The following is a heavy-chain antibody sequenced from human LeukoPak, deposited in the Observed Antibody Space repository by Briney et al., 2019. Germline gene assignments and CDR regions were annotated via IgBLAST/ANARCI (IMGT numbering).Heavy chain of an antibody. CDR3: ARAGFGIDY. CDR2: IYYSGSA. Sequence: SETLSLTCTVSGGSIRSYYWSWIRQPPGKGLEWIGYIYYSGSAYYNPSLKSRVSISVDTSKNQFSLKLSSVTAADTAVYFCARAGFGIDYWGQGTLVTVSS. J-gene: IGHJ4*02. V-gene: IGHV4-30-4*08. D-gene: IGHD3-10*01. CDR1: GGSIRSYY.